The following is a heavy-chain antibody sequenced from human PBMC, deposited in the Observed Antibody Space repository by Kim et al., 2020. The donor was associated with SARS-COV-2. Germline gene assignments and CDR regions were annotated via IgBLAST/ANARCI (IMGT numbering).Heavy chain of an antibody. CDR2: IYHSGST. J-gene: IGHJ6*02. V-gene: IGHV4-4*02. CDR1: GGSISSSNW. D-gene: IGHD5-18*01. CDR3: ARVRQLWSAWGGMDV. Sequence: SETLSLTCAVSGGSISSSNWWSWVRQPPGKGLEWIGEIYHSGSTNYNPSLKSRVTISVDKSKNQFSLKLSSVTAADTAVYYCARVRQLWSAWGGMDVWGQGTTVTVSS.